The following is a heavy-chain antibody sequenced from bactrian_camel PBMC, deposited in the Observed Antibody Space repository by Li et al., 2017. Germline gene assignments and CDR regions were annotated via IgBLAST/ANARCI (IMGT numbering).Heavy chain of an antibody. J-gene: IGHJ6*01. CDR1: GYTSRRTQC. CDR3: KTYGPTWCATGS. D-gene: IGHD2*01. CDR2: IASDGST. Sequence: HVQLVESGGGSVQPGGSLTLSCVVSGYTSRRTQCMGWFRQSPGEEREGIATIASDGSTTYADSVKGRFTISEDNAKNTLYLQMDSLKPEDTAMYSCKTYGPTWCATGSWGRGTQVTVS. V-gene: IGHV3S53*01.